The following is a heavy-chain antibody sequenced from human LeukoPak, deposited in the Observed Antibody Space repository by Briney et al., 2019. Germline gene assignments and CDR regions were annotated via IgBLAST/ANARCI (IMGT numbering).Heavy chain of an antibody. V-gene: IGHV3-21*01. CDR2: ISSSSSYI. D-gene: IGHD6-6*01. J-gene: IGHJ6*03. CDR1: ALTLSNYG. Sequence: GGSLRLSCAASALTLSNYGINWVRQAPGKGLEWVSSISSSSSYIYYADSVKGRFTISRDNAKNSLYLQMNSLRAEDTAVYYCARGSSSSSPGNYYYYMDVWGKGTTVTVSS. CDR3: ARGSSSSSPGNYYYYMDV.